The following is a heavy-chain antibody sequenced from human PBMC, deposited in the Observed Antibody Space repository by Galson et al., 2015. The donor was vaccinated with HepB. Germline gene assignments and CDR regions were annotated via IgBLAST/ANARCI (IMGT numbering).Heavy chain of an antibody. Sequence: SVKVSCKASGYTFTGYYMRWVRQAPGQGLEWMGWINPNSGGTNYAQKFQGWVTMTRDTSISTAYMELSRLRSDDTAVYYCAREGGPIAGEDAFDIWGQGTMVTVSS. J-gene: IGHJ3*02. CDR3: AREGGPIAGEDAFDI. D-gene: IGHD6-13*01. CDR2: INPNSGGT. CDR1: GYTFTGYY. V-gene: IGHV1-2*04.